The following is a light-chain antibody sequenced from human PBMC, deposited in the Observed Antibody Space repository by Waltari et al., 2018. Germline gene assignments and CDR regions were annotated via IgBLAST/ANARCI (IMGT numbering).Light chain of an antibody. CDR2: GNG. CDR1: SSNIGAGYD. CDR3: QSYDSSLSGYV. J-gene: IGLJ1*01. V-gene: IGLV1-40*01. Sequence: QSVLTQPPSVSGAPGQRVTISCTGSSSNIGAGYDVHWYQQLPGTAPNLLIYGNGNRPAGVPDRFSGSKSGTSASLAITGLQAEDEADYYCQSYDSSLSGYVFGTGTKVTVL.